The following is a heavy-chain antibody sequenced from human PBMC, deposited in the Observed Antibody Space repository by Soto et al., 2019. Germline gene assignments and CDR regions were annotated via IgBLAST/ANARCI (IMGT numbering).Heavy chain of an antibody. CDR2: IFYSGST. J-gene: IGHJ4*02. V-gene: IGHV4-59*02. CDR1: GGSVNSYY. CDR3: ARVFPSYCGGDCSYFDS. Sequence: SETLSLTCTVSGGSVNSYYWSWIRQPPGKGLEWIGYIFYSGSTKSNPSLKSRVTMSVDMSKNQFSLRLTSVTAADTAVYYCARVFPSYCGGDCSYFDSWGQGTLVTVSS. D-gene: IGHD2-21*02.